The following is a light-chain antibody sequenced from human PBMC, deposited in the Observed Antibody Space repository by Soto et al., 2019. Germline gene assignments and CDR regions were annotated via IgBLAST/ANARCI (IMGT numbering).Light chain of an antibody. CDR2: AVS. Sequence: AIRMTQSPSSFSASTGDRVTIPCRASQGISSYLAWYQQKPGKAPKLLIYAVSSLQSGVPSRFSGSGSGTDFTLTISCLQSEDFANYYFQQYYSYPATFGSGTQVHIK. V-gene: IGKV1-8*01. CDR3: QQYYSYPAT. J-gene: IGKJ3*01. CDR1: QGISSY.